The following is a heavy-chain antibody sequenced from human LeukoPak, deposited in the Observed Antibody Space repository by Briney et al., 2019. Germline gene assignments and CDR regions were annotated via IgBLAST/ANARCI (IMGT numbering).Heavy chain of an antibody. CDR3: ARDLEDSSPFGAFDM. D-gene: IGHD3-22*01. CDR2: LSGSGINT. V-gene: IGHV3-23*01. J-gene: IGHJ3*02. CDR1: GLTFSKYA. Sequence: PGGSLRLSCAASGLTFSKYAMTWVRQAPGKGLEWVSGLSGSGINTYYADSVKGRFTISRDNSKNTLYLQMNSLRAEDTAVYYCARDLEDSSPFGAFDMWGQGTMVTVSS.